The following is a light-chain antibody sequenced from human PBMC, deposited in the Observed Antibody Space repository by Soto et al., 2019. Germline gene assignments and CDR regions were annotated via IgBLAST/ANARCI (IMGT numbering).Light chain of an antibody. CDR2: TST. CDR1: SANVGGNP. J-gene: IGLJ1*01. Sequence: QSVLTQPPSASGTPGQRVTISCSGSSANVGGNPVNWYQHVPTTAPKLLIYTSTQRPSGVPDRFSGSKSGTSASLAISGLQSEDEADYYCASWDDSLNGPVFXTGTKLTVL. CDR3: ASWDDSLNGPV. V-gene: IGLV1-44*01.